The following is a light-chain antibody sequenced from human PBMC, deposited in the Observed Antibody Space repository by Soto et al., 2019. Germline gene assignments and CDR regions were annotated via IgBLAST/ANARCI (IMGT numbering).Light chain of an antibody. CDR1: QTISSY. CDR2: AAS. CDR3: QQSHSLPYT. J-gene: IGKJ2*01. Sequence: DIQMTQSPSSLSASVGDRVTITCRASQTISSYLNWYQQKPGKAPKLLIYAASSLQSGVPSRFSCSGSGTDFTLTISSLQPEDFATYYCQQSHSLPYTFGQGTKLEIK. V-gene: IGKV1-39*01.